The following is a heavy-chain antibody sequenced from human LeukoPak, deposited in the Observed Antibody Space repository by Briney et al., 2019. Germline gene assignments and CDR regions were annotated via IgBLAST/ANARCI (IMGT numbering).Heavy chain of an antibody. CDR2: IWYDGSNK. J-gene: IGHJ4*02. CDR1: GFRFSDYG. CDR3: VRDDANYLDSSGYSLPEH. D-gene: IGHD3-22*01. Sequence: GTSLRLSCAASGFRFSDYGMHWVRQAPGKGLEWVAVIWYDGSNKYYEDSVKGRFTISRDNSKNTLYLQMNSLTVDDTAVCYCVRDDANYLDSSGYSLPEHWGQGTLVTVSS. V-gene: IGHV3-33*01.